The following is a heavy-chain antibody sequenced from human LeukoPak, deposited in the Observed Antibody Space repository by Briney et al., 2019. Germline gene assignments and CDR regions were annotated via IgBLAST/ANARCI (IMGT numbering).Heavy chain of an antibody. CDR3: AIDVSGFGSGSYYKW. Sequence: ASVKVSCETSRYTFSGYSMRWVRQAPGQGLEWMGWIYPDSGGTNYAQNFQGRVTMTRDTSISTAYMELSGLRADDTAVYYCAIDVSGFGSGSYYKWWGQGTLVTVSS. J-gene: IGHJ4*02. CDR1: RYTFSGYS. D-gene: IGHD3-10*01. V-gene: IGHV1-2*02. CDR2: IYPDSGGT.